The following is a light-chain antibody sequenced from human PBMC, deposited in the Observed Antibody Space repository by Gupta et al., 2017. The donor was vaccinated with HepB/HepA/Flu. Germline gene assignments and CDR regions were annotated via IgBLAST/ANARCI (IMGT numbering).Light chain of an antibody. J-gene: IGKJ1*01. CDR1: QSVRSY. CDR3: LQSSNWPWT. CDR2: DAS. V-gene: IGKV3-11*01. Sequence: EIVLTQSPATLSLSPGERATLSCADSQSVRSYLAWYQQKPGQAPSLLIYDASDRAAGVPDRFSGSGSGTDFSLTISGLEPEDFAFYYCLQSSNWPWTFGQGTKVEVK.